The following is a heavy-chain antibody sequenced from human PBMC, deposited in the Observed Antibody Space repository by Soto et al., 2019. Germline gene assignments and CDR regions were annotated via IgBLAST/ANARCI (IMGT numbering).Heavy chain of an antibody. V-gene: IGHV4-39*01. CDR1: GGSISSSSYY. CDR3: ARHQSHSSSYVDP. Sequence: QLQLQESGPGLVKPSETLSLTCTVSGGSISSSSYYWGWIRQPPGKGLEWIGSIYYSGSTYYNPSLKSGVTISVDTSKNQFSLKLSSVTDADTAVYYCARHQSHSSSYVDPWGQGTLVTVSS. D-gene: IGHD6-13*01. CDR2: IYYSGST. J-gene: IGHJ5*02.